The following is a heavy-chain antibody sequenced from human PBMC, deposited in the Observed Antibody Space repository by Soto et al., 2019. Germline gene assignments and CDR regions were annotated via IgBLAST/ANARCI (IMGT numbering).Heavy chain of an antibody. CDR1: GFTFSSYA. CDR3: AKATYYDFWSRLILGS. D-gene: IGHD3-3*01. CDR2: ISGSGGST. J-gene: IGHJ5*02. Sequence: GGSLRLSCAASGFTFSSYAMSWVRQAPGKGLEWVSAISGSGGSTYYADSVKGRFTISRDNSKNTLYLQMNSLRAEDTAVYYCAKATYYDFWSRLILGSWGQGTLVTVSS. V-gene: IGHV3-23*01.